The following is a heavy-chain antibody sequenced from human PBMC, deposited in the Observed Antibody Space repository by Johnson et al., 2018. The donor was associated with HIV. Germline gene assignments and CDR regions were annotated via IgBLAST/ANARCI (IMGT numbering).Heavy chain of an antibody. Sequence: VQLVESGGGLVQPGGSLRLSCAASRCLFGFLSMRWVRQAPGRGLERVANIIQDGSEKYYVDSVKGRFTISRDNAKNSLYLQMNSVRAEDTAVYYCARCGYSNYWDVVDIWGQGTMVIVSS. CDR2: IIQDGSEK. CDR3: ARCGYSNYWDVVDI. J-gene: IGHJ3*02. CDR1: RCLFGFLS. D-gene: IGHD1-26*01. V-gene: IGHV3-7*01.